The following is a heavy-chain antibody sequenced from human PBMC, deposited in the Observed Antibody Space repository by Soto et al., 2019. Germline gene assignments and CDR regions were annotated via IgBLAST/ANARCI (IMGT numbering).Heavy chain of an antibody. Sequence: SVKVSCKASGGTFSSYAISWVRQAPGQGLEWMGGIIPIFGTANYAQKFQGRVTITADESTSTAYMELSSLRSEDTAVYYCASFISPYDILTGPPRFDPWGQGTLVTVSS. CDR2: IIPIFGTA. J-gene: IGHJ5*02. D-gene: IGHD3-9*01. CDR1: GGTFSSYA. CDR3: ASFISPYDILTGPPRFDP. V-gene: IGHV1-69*13.